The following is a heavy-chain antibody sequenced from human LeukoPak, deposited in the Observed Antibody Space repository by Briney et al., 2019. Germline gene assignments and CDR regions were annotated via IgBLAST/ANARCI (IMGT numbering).Heavy chain of an antibody. CDR2: IYYSGST. CDR3: ASKYYDFWSGYSGYYYYTDV. V-gene: IGHV4-39*07. CDR1: GGSISSSSYY. J-gene: IGHJ6*03. Sequence: SETLSLTCTVSGGSISSSSYYWGWIRQPPGKGLEWIGSIYYSGSTYYNPSLKSRVTISVDTSKNQFSLKLSSVTAADTAVYYCASKYYDFWSGYSGYYYYTDVWGKGTTVTVSS. D-gene: IGHD3-3*01.